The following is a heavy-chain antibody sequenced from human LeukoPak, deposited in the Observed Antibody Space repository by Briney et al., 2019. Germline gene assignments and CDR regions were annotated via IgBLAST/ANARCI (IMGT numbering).Heavy chain of an antibody. CDR1: GGTFSSYA. J-gene: IGHJ4*02. D-gene: IGHD3-9*01. Sequence: SVKVSCKASGGTFSSYAICWVRQAPGQGLEWMGRVIPILGIANYAQKFQGRVTITADKSTSTAYMELSSLRSEDTAVYYCARAELRYFDWPPGDYWGQGTLVTVSS. V-gene: IGHV1-69*04. CDR2: VIPILGIA. CDR3: ARAELRYFDWPPGDY.